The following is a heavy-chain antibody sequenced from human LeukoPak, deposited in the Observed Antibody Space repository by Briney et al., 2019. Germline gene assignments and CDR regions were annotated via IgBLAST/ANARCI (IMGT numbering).Heavy chain of an antibody. V-gene: IGHV5-51*01. J-gene: IGHJ4*03. Sequence: GESLKTPRKASGYTFSYYCIGWVRQMPGKGLEWMGIIHPGDLDTRYSPSLQGQVTISLDRSISTAYLHWSSLKASDTAMYYCARHGYCSKTSCYNQIYLWGHESLLSVSS. CDR2: IHPGDLDT. CDR3: ARHGYCSKTSCYNQIYL. D-gene: IGHD2-2*02. CDR1: GYTFSYYC.